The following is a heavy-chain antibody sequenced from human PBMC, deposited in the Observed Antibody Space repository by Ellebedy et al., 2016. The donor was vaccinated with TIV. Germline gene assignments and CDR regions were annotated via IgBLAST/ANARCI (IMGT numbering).Heavy chain of an antibody. J-gene: IGHJ6*02. D-gene: IGHD5-24*01. CDR2: ISAYTGKT. CDR3: AKSEDGYNSYYYYGMDV. V-gene: IGHV1-18*01. Sequence: AASVKVSCNASGYCFTSSGIYWVRQAPGQGLEWMGWISAYTGKTNYAQKFQGRVTITADESTTTAYMELSSLTSEDTALYYCAKSEDGYNSYYYYGMDVWGQGTTVIVSS. CDR1: GYCFTSSG.